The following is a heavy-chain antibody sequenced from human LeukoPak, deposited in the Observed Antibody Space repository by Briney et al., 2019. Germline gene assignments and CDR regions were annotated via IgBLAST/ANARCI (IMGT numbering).Heavy chain of an antibody. CDR1: GFTFSSYW. CDR2: IKQDGSEK. V-gene: IGHV3-7*03. J-gene: IGHJ4*02. D-gene: IGHD4-11*01. CDR3: ATGKQCGY. Sequence: GGSLGLSCVVSGFTFSSYWMSWVRQAPGKGLEWVANIKQDGSEKYYVDSVKGRFTISRDNAKNSLYLQMNSLRAEDTAVYYCATGKQCGYWGQGTLVTVSS.